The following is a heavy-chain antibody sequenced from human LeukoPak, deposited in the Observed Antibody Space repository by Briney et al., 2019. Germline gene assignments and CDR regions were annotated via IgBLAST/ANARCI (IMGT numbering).Heavy chain of an antibody. CDR2: INDNGGST. D-gene: IGHD1-26*01. J-gene: IGHJ4*02. CDR1: GVTFTNYA. Sequence: GGSLRLSCAASGVTFTNYALSWVRQAPGKGPEWDSSINDNGGSTDYADSVKGRFTISRDNSKNTLQLQMNSLRADDTAIYYCAKDWGPRGVGATLVDWGQGTPVTVSS. CDR3: AKDWGPRGVGATLVD. V-gene: IGHV3-23*01.